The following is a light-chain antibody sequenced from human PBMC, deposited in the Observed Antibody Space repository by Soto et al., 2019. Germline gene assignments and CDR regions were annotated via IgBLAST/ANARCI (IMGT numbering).Light chain of an antibody. CDR2: GNN. J-gene: IGLJ1*01. CDR1: TSNIGSGYV. CDR3: QSYDSRLSGYV. V-gene: IGLV1-40*01. Sequence: QSVLTQPPSVSGAPGQRVTIPCTGTTSNIGSGYVVHWYQQLPGTAPKVLIYGNNNRPSGVPGRFSASKSGTSASLAITGLQAEDEADYYCQSYDSRLSGYVFGTGTKLTVL.